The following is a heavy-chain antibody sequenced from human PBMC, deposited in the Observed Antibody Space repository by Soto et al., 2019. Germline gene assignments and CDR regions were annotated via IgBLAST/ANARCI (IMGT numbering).Heavy chain of an antibody. CDR1: GYTFASYG. CDR2: ISAYNGNT. CDR3: ARRSTTPLPLYGMDV. D-gene: IGHD2-2*01. J-gene: IGHJ6*02. V-gene: IGHV1-18*04. Sequence: ASVKVSCKASGYTFASYGISWVRQAPGQGLEWMGWISAYNGNTNYAQKLQGRVTMTTDTSTSTAYMELRSLRSDDTAVYYCARRSTTPLPLYGMDVWGQGTTVTVSS.